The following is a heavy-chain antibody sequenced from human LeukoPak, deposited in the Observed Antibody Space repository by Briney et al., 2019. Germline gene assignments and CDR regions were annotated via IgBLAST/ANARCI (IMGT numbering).Heavy chain of an antibody. D-gene: IGHD2-2*01. J-gene: IGHJ3*02. CDR2: ISPSGAST. Sequence: ASVKVSCKASGYTFTRCYMHWVRQAPGQGLEWMEIISPSGASTTYAQKLQGRVTMTTDTSTSTAYMELRSLRSDDTAVYYCAREMIVVVPAATLLDAFDIWGQGTMVTVSS. CDR3: AREMIVVVPAATLLDAFDI. CDR1: GYTFTRCY. V-gene: IGHV1-46*01.